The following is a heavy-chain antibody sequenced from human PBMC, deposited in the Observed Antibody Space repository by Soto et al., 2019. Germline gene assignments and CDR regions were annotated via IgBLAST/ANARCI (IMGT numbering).Heavy chain of an antibody. Sequence: ASVKVSCKASGYTFTSYDLNWGRQATGQGLEWMGWMNPNSDNTGYAQKFQGRVTMTRNTAISTAYMERSSLKYEDTAVYYCTRGRDDYVWGSYRYYYYGMDVWGQGTTVTVSS. CDR2: MNPNSDNT. J-gene: IGHJ6*02. D-gene: IGHD3-16*02. CDR3: TRGRDDYVWGSYRYYYYGMDV. V-gene: IGHV1-8*01. CDR1: GYTFTSYD.